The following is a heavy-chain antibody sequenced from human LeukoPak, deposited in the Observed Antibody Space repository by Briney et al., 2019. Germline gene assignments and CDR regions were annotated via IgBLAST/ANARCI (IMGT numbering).Heavy chain of an antibody. V-gene: IGHV3-11*01. CDR2: ISGSGNTI. J-gene: IGHJ4*02. Sequence: GGSLRLSCVASGFTFNNYAMTWVRQAPGKGLEWISYISGSGNTIVYADSVKGRFTISRDNAKNSLYLQMNSLRVEDTAVYYCARGGSAWRGGGQGTLVTVSA. D-gene: IGHD6-19*01. CDR1: GFTFNNYA. CDR3: ARGGSAWRG.